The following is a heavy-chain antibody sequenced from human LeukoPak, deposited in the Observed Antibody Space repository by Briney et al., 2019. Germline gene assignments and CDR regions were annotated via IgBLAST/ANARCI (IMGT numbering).Heavy chain of an antibody. CDR3: ARGYYDSSGYWPNAFDI. CDR1: GGSISSGGYY. Sequence: SETLSLTCTVSGGSISSGGYYWSWIRQHPGKGLEWIGYIYYSGSTYYNPSLKSRVTISVDTSKNQFSLKLSSVTAADTAVYYCARGYYDSSGYWPNAFDIWGQGTMVTVSP. J-gene: IGHJ3*02. D-gene: IGHD3-22*01. V-gene: IGHV4-31*03. CDR2: IYYSGST.